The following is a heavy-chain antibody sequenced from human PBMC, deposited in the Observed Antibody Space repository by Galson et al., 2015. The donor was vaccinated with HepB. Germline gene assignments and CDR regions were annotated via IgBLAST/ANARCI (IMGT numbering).Heavy chain of an antibody. CDR3: ARAFVVVPDTTLDGMDV. Sequence: SVKVSCKASGYTFTSYGLRWVRQAPGQGLEWMGGISACNGNTNYAQKLQGRVTMTTDTSTSTAYMELRSLRSDDTAVYYCARAFVVVPDTTLDGMDVWGQGTTVTVSS. V-gene: IGHV1-18*04. CDR2: ISACNGNT. D-gene: IGHD2-2*01. J-gene: IGHJ6*02. CDR1: GYTFTSYG.